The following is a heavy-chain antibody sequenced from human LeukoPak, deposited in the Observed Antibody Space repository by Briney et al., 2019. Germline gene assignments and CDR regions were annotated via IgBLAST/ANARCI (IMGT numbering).Heavy chain of an antibody. CDR3: ARHGALGLWFGELWGRANWFDP. CDR1: GGSISSYY. J-gene: IGHJ5*02. D-gene: IGHD3-10*01. Sequence: PSETLSLTCTVSGGSISSYYRSWIRQPPGKGLEWIGYITTSGSTNYNPSLKSRVTISVDTSKNQFSLKLSSVTAADTAVYYWARHGALGLWFGELWGRANWFDPWGQGTLVTVSS. V-gene: IGHV4-4*09. CDR2: ITTSGST.